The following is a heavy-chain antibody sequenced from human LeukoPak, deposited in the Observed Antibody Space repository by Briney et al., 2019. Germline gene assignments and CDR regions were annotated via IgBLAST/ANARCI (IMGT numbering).Heavy chain of an antibody. V-gene: IGHV3-48*03. D-gene: IGHD3-10*01. CDR2: ISSSGNTI. CDR1: GFTFSSYE. Sequence: GGSLRLSCVASGFTFSSYEMNWVRQAPGKGLEWISYISSSGNTIYYADSVKGRFTISRDNAKNSLYLQMNSLRAEDTAVYYCARDRGLLWFGELHYWGQGTLVTVSS. CDR3: ARDRGLLWFGELHY. J-gene: IGHJ4*02.